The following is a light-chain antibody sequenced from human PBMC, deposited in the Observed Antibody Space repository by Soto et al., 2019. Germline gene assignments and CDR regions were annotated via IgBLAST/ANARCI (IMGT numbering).Light chain of an antibody. J-gene: IGLJ1*01. CDR1: SSDVGGYNY. Sequence: QSVLTQPASVSGSPGQSITISCTGTSSDVGGYNYVSWYQQHPGKAPKLMIFEVSNRPSGVSNRFSGSKSGNTASLTISGLQADDEAEYFCSSYTRARTYVFGSGTKVTVL. V-gene: IGLV2-14*01. CDR2: EVS. CDR3: SSYTRARTYV.